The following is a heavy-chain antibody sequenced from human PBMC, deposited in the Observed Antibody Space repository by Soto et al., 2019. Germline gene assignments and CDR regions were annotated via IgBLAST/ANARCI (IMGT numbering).Heavy chain of an antibody. V-gene: IGHV5-51*01. CDR1: GYSFTSYW. J-gene: IGHJ4*02. D-gene: IGHD3-3*01. Sequence: GESLKISCKGSGYSFTSYWIGWVRQMPGKGLEWMGIIYPGDSDTRYSPSFQGQVTISADKSISTAYLQWSSLKASDTAMYYCARRDLGYYDFWSGSFDYWGQGTLVTVSS. CDR3: ARRDLGYYDFWSGSFDY. CDR2: IYPGDSDT.